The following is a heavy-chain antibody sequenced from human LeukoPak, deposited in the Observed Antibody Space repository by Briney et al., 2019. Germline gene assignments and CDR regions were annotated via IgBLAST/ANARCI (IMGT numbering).Heavy chain of an antibody. Sequence: ASVNVSCKASGYTVTIYYMHWVRQAPGQGLEWMAIINPSGGSTSYTQKFQGRVTMTRDTSTSTVYMELSSLRSEDTAVYYCASVYNYGMDVWGQGTTVIVSS. J-gene: IGHJ6*02. CDR3: ASVYNYGMDV. CDR1: GYTVTIYY. V-gene: IGHV1-46*01. CDR2: INPSGGST.